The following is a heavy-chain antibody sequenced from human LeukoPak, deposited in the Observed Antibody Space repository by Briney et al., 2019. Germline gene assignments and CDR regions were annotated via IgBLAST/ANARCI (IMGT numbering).Heavy chain of an antibody. V-gene: IGHV3-21*01. CDR3: ARARASGRSGFDY. D-gene: IGHD2-15*01. Sequence: GGSLRLSCAASGFTFSSYSMNWVRQAPGKGLEWVSSISSSSSYIYYADSVKGRFTISRDNAKNSLYLQMNSLRAEDTAVYYCARARASGRSGFDYWGQGTLVTVSS. CDR1: GFTFSSYS. CDR2: ISSSSSYI. J-gene: IGHJ4*02.